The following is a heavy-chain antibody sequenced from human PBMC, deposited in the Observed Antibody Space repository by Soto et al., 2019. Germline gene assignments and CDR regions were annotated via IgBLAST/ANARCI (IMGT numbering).Heavy chain of an antibody. J-gene: IGHJ6*02. Sequence: SETLSLTCAVYGGSFSGYYWSWIRQPPGKKLEWIGEINHSGSTNYNPSLKSRVTISVDTSKNQFSLKLSSVTAADTAVYYCSRGRGYCTNGVCYRGYYYGMDVWGQGTTVTVSS. CDR1: GGSFSGYY. V-gene: IGHV4-34*01. D-gene: IGHD2-8*01. CDR3: SRGRGYCTNGVCYRGYYYGMDV. CDR2: INHSGST.